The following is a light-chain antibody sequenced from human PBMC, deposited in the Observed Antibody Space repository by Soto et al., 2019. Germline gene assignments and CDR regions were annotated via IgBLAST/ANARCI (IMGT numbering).Light chain of an antibody. CDR3: QQYDNLPVT. J-gene: IGKJ3*01. Sequence: DIQMTQSPSSLSAFVGDRVTITCQASQDISTYVNWYQQKPGKTPNLLIYAASNLETRVPSSFSGSGSGTKFPLTISRLPSEDIGTYSCQQYDNLPVTFGPGTKVNVK. V-gene: IGKV1-33*01. CDR2: AAS. CDR1: QDISTY.